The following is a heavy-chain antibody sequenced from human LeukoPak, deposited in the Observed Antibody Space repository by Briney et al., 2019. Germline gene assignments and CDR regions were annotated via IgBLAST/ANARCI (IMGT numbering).Heavy chain of an antibody. D-gene: IGHD3-22*01. J-gene: IGHJ4*02. CDR3: ARAGYYYDSSGYYYFDY. CDR2: INRNGGST. V-gene: IGHV3-20*04. CDR1: GFTFDDYG. Sequence: PGGSLRLSCAASGFTFDDYGMSWVRQAPGKGLEWVSGINRNGGSTGYADSVKGRFTISRDNAKNSLYLQMNSLRAEDTALYYCARAGYYYDSSGYYYFDYWGQGTLVTVSS.